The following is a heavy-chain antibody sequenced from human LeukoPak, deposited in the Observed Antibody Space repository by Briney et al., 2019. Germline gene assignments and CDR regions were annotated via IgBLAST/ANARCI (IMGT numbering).Heavy chain of an antibody. D-gene: IGHD2-2*01. CDR2: ISGSGGST. V-gene: IGHV3-23*01. J-gene: IGHJ6*03. Sequence: PGGSLRLSCAASGFTFSSYAMSWVRQAPGKGLEWVSAISGSGGSTYYADSVKGRFTISRDNSKNTLYLQMNSLRAEDTAVYYCAKVQADIVVVPAAIMSSEEYYYYYYMDVWGKGTTVTVSS. CDR3: AKVQADIVVVPAAIMSSEEYYYYYYMDV. CDR1: GFTFSSYA.